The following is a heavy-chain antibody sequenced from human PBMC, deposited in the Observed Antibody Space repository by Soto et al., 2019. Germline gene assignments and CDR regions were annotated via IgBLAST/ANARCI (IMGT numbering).Heavy chain of an antibody. D-gene: IGHD1-26*01. V-gene: IGHV3-23*01. CDR3: AKDRGSGNYGVNAFDI. J-gene: IGHJ3*02. Sequence: EVQVLESGGGLVQPGGSLRLYCAASGFTFSSYAMSWVRQAPGKGLEWVSTISGSGGNTYYADSVKGRFTISRDNSKNTLYLQMNSLRGEDTAIYYCAKDRGSGNYGVNAFDIWGQGTMVTVSS. CDR1: GFTFSSYA. CDR2: ISGSGGNT.